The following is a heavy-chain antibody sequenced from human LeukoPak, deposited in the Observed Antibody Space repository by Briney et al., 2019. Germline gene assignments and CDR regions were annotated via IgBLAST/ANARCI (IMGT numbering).Heavy chain of an antibody. CDR2: IFGSGGSA. J-gene: IGHJ4*02. Sequence: GSLRLSCAASGFTFNSYAMYWVRQAPGKGLEWVSGIFGSGGSAHYADSVKGRSAISRDNSKNRVYLQMNSLRAEDTAVYYCAKTATGYSSGHYPGWPVDYWGQGTLVTVSS. CDR3: AKTATGYSSGHYPGWPVDY. D-gene: IGHD6-19*01. V-gene: IGHV3-23*01. CDR1: GFTFNSYA.